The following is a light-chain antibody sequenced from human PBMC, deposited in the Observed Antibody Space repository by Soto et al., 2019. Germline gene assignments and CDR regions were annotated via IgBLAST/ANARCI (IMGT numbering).Light chain of an antibody. CDR1: QSVSSN. V-gene: IGKV3-15*01. Sequence: EIVMTQSPATLSVSPGERATLSCRASQSVSSNLAWYQQKPGQAPRLLIYGASTRATGIPDRFSGSGSGTDFTLTISRLESEDFAVYYCQQYGVSPWTFGPGTKVDIK. J-gene: IGKJ1*01. CDR2: GAS. CDR3: QQYGVSPWT.